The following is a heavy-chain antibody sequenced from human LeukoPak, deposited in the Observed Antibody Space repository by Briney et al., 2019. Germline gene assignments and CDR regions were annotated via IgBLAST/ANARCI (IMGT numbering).Heavy chain of an antibody. V-gene: IGHV3-48*01. CDR3: ARVFGYSSSWYGYYYYYYMDV. CDR2: ISSSSSTI. CDR1: GFTFSSYS. D-gene: IGHD6-13*01. J-gene: IGHJ6*03. Sequence: PGGSLRLSCAASGFTFSSYSMNWVRQAPGKGLEWVSYISSSSSTIYYADSVKGRFTIPRDNAKNSLYLQMNSLRAEDTAVYYCARVFGYSSSWYGYYYYYYMDVWGKGTTVTVSS.